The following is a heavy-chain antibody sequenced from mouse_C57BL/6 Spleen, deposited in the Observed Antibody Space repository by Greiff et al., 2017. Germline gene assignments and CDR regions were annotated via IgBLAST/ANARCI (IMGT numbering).Heavy chain of an antibody. J-gene: IGHJ4*01. D-gene: IGHD2-3*01. CDR1: GYTFTTYP. Sequence: VKLVESGAELVKPGASVKMSCKASGYTFTTYPIEWMKQNHGKSLEWIGNFHPYNDDTKYNEKFKGKATLTVEKSSSTVYLELSRLTSDDSAVYYCARGLLRNYAMDYWGQGTSVTVSS. CDR2: FHPYNDDT. CDR3: ARGLLRNYAMDY. V-gene: IGHV1-47*01.